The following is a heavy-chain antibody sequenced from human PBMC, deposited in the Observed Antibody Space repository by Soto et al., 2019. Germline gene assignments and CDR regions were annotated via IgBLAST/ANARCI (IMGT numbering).Heavy chain of an antibody. CDR2: ISSNGGTT. CDR1: GFTFSSYS. Sequence: EVQLVESGGGLVQPGGSLRLSCAASGFTFSSYSMHWGRQAPGKGLEYVSAISSNGGTTSYANSVKGRFTISRDNSKNMLYLQMGSLRAEDMAVYYCGGYSGDGIWSWGQGTLVTVSS. J-gene: IGHJ5*02. CDR3: GGYSGDGIWS. D-gene: IGHD1-26*01. V-gene: IGHV3-64*01.